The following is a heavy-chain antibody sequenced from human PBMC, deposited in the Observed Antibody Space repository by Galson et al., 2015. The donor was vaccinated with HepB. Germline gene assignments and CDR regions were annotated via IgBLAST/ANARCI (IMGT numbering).Heavy chain of an antibody. D-gene: IGHD1-26*01. CDR2: IYSGGST. V-gene: IGHV3-53*01. Sequence: SLRLSCAASGFTVSSNYMSWVRQAPGKGLEWVSVIYSGGSTYYADSVKGRFIISRDNSKNTLYLQMNSLRAEDTAVYYCARDTTGSYYGHLYGMDVWGQGTTVTVSS. J-gene: IGHJ6*02. CDR1: GFTVSSNY. CDR3: ARDTTGSYYGHLYGMDV.